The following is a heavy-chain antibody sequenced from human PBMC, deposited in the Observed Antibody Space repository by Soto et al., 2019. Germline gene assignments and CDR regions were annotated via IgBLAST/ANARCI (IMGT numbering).Heavy chain of an antibody. Sequence: QVQLQESGPGLVKPSLTLSLTCNVSGGSISSGGCYWGWIRQHPGKGMEWSGHIYYSGSTYYNPSRRGRVTISVDTSKNQFSLKLSSVTAADTAVYYCARDVGSPIVRGVTYYFDVWGKGTAVTVSS. CDR2: IYYSGST. V-gene: IGHV4-31*03. J-gene: IGHJ6*03. D-gene: IGHD3-10*01. CDR1: GGSISSGGCY. CDR3: ARDVGSPIVRGVTYYFDV.